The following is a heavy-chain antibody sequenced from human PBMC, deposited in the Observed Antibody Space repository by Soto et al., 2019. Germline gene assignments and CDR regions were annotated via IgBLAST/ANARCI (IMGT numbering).Heavy chain of an antibody. V-gene: IGHV1-69*13. D-gene: IGHD3-10*01. Sequence: ASVKVSCKASGGTFSSYAISWVRQAPGQGLEWMGGIIPIFGTANYAQKFQGRVTITADESTSTAYMELSSLRSEDTAVYYCARGITMVRGVINPILYYYGMDVWGQGTTVTVSS. J-gene: IGHJ6*02. CDR2: IIPIFGTA. CDR3: ARGITMVRGVINPILYYYGMDV. CDR1: GGTFSSYA.